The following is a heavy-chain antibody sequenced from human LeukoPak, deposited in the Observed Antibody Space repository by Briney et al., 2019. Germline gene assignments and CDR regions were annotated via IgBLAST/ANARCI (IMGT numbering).Heavy chain of an antibody. D-gene: IGHD5/OR15-5a*01. CDR3: ARDRSTTTGHWFDP. Sequence: ASVKVSCKASGGTFSSYAISWVRQAPGQGLEWMGGIIPIFSTANYAQKFQGRVTITADESTSTAYMELSSLRSEDTAVYYCARDRSTTTGHWFDPWGQGTLVTVSS. CDR1: GGTFSSYA. CDR2: IIPIFSTA. J-gene: IGHJ5*02. V-gene: IGHV1-69*13.